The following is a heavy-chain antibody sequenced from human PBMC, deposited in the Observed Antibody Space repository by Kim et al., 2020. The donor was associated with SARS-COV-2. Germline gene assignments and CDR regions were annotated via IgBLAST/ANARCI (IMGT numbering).Heavy chain of an antibody. Sequence: SETLSLTCTVSGGSISSGGYYWSWIRQHPGKGLEWIGYIYYSGSTYYNPSLKSRVTISVDTSKNQFSLKLSSVTAADTAVYYCASTSGSYYNRAYYFDYWGQGTLVTVSS. J-gene: IGHJ4*02. V-gene: IGHV4-31*03. CDR3: ASTSGSYYNRAYYFDY. D-gene: IGHD3-10*01. CDR2: IYYSGST. CDR1: GGSISSGGYY.